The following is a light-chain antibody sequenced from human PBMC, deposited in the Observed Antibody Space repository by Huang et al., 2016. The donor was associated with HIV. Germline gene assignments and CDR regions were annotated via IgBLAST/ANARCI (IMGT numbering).Light chain of an antibody. J-gene: IGKJ4*01. Sequence: DIQMTQSPAFVSASVGDEVTSTCRASQNIINWLAWYQLKPGKAPKILISATSTVQSGVPSRCSGSGSGTDFTLTVSSLQLEDFATYYCQQVYSFPLTFGGGTKVEI. V-gene: IGKV1D-12*01. CDR2: ATS. CDR3: QQVYSFPLT. CDR1: QNIINW.